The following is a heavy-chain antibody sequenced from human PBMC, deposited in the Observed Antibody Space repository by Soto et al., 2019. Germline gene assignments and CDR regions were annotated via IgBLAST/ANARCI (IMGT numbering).Heavy chain of an antibody. J-gene: IGHJ4*02. D-gene: IGHD1-26*01. V-gene: IGHV3-30*18. CDR1: GFDFTYYA. Sequence: QVQLVESGGGAVQPGESLRLSCVASGFDFTYYAMHWVRQAPGKGLESVAVMSSDGSKIHHTDSVKGRFTISRDNSKNTLYLQMNSLRKEDTAVYFCANDEGVGGTLGLVDYWGQGTLVSVSS. CDR2: MSSDGSKI. CDR3: ANDEGVGGTLGLVDY.